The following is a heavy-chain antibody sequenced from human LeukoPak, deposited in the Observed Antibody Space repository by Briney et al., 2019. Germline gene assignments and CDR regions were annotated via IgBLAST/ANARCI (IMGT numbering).Heavy chain of an antibody. CDR2: IIPILGIA. CDR3: ARDGLSGYCSSTSCYTSPVDY. CDR1: GGTFSSYT. V-gene: IGHV1-69*04. J-gene: IGHJ4*02. D-gene: IGHD2-2*01. Sequence: KVSCKASGGTFSSYTISWVRQAPGQGLEWMGRIIPILGIANYAQKFQGRVTITADKSTSTAYMELSSLRSEDTAVYYCARDGLSGYCSSTSCYTSPVDYWGQGTLVTVSS.